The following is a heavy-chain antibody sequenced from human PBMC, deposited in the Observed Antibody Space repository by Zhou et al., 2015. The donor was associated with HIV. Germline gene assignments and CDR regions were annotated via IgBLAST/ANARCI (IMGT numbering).Heavy chain of an antibody. J-gene: IGHJ6*02. Sequence: QVQLVQSGAEVKKPGSSVKVSCKASGGNFNNYAISWVRQAPGQGLEWMGGIIPVFGKAKYTQRFQGRVTITADKSTSTAYMEFSSLRSEDSAVYYCARAGRGHDHGDYDYYYNMEIWGQGTTVIVSS. CDR3: ARAGRGHDHGDYDYYYNMEI. D-gene: IGHD4-17*01. V-gene: IGHV1-69*06. CDR1: GGNFNNYA. CDR2: IIPVFGKA.